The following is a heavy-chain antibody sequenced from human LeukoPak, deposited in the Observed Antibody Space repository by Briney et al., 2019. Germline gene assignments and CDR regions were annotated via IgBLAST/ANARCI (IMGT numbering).Heavy chain of an antibody. CDR1: GYTFTGYY. CDR3: ATNYYDSSGYPWFDY. D-gene: IGHD3-22*01. J-gene: IGHJ4*02. CDR2: INPNSGGT. Sequence: GASVKVSCKASGYTFTGYYLHWVRQAPGQGLEWMGWINPNSGGTNYAQKFQGRVTMTEDTSTDTAYMELSSLRSEDTAVYYCATNYYDSSGYPWFDYWGQGTLVTVSS. V-gene: IGHV1-2*02.